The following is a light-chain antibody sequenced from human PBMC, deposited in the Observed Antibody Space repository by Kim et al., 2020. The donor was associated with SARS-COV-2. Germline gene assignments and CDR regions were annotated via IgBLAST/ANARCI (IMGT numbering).Light chain of an antibody. V-gene: IGLV2-11*01. CDR3: CSYAGSPPYV. Sequence: QSALTQPRSVSGSPGQSVTISCTGTSSDVGGYNYVSWYQQHPGKAPKVMIYDVNKRPSGVPDRFYGSKSGNTASLTISGLQAEDEADYYCCSYAGSPPYVFGSGTKVTVL. J-gene: IGLJ1*01. CDR1: SSDVGGYNY. CDR2: DVN.